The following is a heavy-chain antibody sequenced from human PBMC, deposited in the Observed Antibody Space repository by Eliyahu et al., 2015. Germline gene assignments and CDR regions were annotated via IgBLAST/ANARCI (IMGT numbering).Heavy chain of an antibody. D-gene: IGHD3-10*01. J-gene: IGHJ4*02. CDR3: ARGLLVRGDD. Sequence: EVQLVESGGGLVKAGGSLRLSCAASGFAFGHYSMTWVRQAPGKGLEWVSSISTGSSYIYYADSVKGRFTISRDNAWNSLFLQMNSLRVEDTAVYYCARGLLVRGDDWGQGTLVTVSS. CDR1: GFAFGHYS. CDR2: ISTGSSYI. V-gene: IGHV3-21*01.